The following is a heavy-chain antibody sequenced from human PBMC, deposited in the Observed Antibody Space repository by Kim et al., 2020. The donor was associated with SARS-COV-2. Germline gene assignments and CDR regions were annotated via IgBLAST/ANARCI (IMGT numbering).Heavy chain of an antibody. J-gene: IGHJ4*02. CDR3: TRYLGGRFLEWTQTYFDY. D-gene: IGHD3-3*01. CDR2: IRSKAYGGTT. V-gene: IGHV3-49*03. Sequence: GGSLRLSCTASGFTFGDYAMSWFRQAPGKGLEWVGFIRSKAYGGTTEYAASVKGRFTISRDDSKSIAYLQMNSLKTEDTAVYYCTRYLGGRFLEWTQTYFDYWGQGTLVTVSS. CDR1: GFTFGDYA.